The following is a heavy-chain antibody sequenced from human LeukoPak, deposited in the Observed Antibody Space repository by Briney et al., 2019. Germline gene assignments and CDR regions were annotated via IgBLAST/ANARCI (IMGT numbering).Heavy chain of an antibody. Sequence: ASVKVSCKASGYTFTAYYMHWVRQAPGQGLEWMGWINPNSGGTGYAQKFQGRVTMTRDTSISTAYMELSSLRSDDTAVYYCARDGITIFGVAHARDAFDIWDQGTMVTVSS. CDR2: INPNSGGT. D-gene: IGHD3-3*01. V-gene: IGHV1-2*02. J-gene: IGHJ3*02. CDR3: ARDGITIFGVAHARDAFDI. CDR1: GYTFTAYY.